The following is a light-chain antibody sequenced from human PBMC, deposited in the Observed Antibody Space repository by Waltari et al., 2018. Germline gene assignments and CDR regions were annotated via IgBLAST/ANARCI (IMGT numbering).Light chain of an antibody. CDR2: DVN. Sequence: QSALTQPASVSGSPGQSITISCTGTSSDIGRYNYVSWYQQHPGKALKLIIYDVNNRPSGISDRFSCSKSANTASLTISGLQVEDEADYFCSSYTSTTTPFVFGSGTKVTVL. V-gene: IGLV2-14*03. CDR1: SSDIGRYNY. CDR3: SSYTSTTTPFV. J-gene: IGLJ1*01.